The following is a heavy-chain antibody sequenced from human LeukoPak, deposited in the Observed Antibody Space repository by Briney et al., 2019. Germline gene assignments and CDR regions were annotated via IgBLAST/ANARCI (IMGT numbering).Heavy chain of an antibody. J-gene: IGHJ3*02. CDR2: IKQDGSEK. CDR1: GFTFSSYW. Sequence: PGGSLRLSCAASGFTFSSYWMSWVRQAPGKGLEWVANIKQDGSEKYYVDSVKGRFTISRDNAKNSLYLQMNSLRAEDTAVYYCASRMYSYCSSTSCRHKKPDAFDIWGQGTMVTVSS. D-gene: IGHD2-2*01. V-gene: IGHV3-7*01. CDR3: ASRMYSYCSSTSCRHKKPDAFDI.